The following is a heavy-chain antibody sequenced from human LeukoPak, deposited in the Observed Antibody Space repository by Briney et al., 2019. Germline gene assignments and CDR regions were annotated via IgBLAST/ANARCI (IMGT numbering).Heavy chain of an antibody. V-gene: IGHV1-18*01. Sequence: GASVKVSCKASGYTFTSYGISWVRQAPGQGLEWMGWIRPYNGNTNYAQKFQGRVTMTEDTSTDTAYMELSSLRSEDTAVYYCATEGIVVVPAAIMDWGQGTLVTVSS. CDR1: GYTFTSYG. J-gene: IGHJ4*02. D-gene: IGHD2-2*02. CDR2: IRPYNGNT. CDR3: ATEGIVVVPAAIMD.